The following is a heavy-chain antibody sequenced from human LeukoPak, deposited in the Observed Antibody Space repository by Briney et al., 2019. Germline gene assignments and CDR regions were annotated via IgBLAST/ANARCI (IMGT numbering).Heavy chain of an antibody. D-gene: IGHD3-22*01. CDR2: ISSSGSTI. Sequence: PGGSLRLSCAASGFISSNYEMNWVRQAPGKGLEWVSYISSSGSTIYYADSVKGRFTISRDNAKNSLYLQMNSLRAEDTAVYYCARDLDHYYDSSGYYANAFDIWGQGTMVTVSS. V-gene: IGHV3-48*03. CDR3: ARDLDHYYDSSGYYANAFDI. J-gene: IGHJ3*02. CDR1: GFISSNYE.